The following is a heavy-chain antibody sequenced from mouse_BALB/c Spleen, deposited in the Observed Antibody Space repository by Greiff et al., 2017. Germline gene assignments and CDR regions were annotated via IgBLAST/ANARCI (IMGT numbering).Heavy chain of an antibody. D-gene: IGHD2-14*01. CDR3: ARGGYRYGAWFAY. CDR2: ISTYYGDA. J-gene: IGHJ3*01. CDR1: GYTFTDYA. Sequence: VQLQESGAELVRPGVSVKISCKGSGYTFTDYAMHWVKQSHAKSLEWIGVISTYYGDASYNQKFKGKATMTVDKSSSTAYMELARLTSEDSAIYYCARGGYRYGAWFAYWGQGTLVTVSA. V-gene: IGHV1S137*01.